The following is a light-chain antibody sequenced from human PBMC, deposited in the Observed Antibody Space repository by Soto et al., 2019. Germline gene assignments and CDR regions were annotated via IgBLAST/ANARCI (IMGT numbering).Light chain of an antibody. CDR3: LQHNSYPWT. CDR1: QDIRNA. V-gene: IGKV1-17*01. CDR2: TAS. J-gene: IGKJ1*01. Sequence: DLHMTQSPSSLSASVGDRVTITCRASQDIRNALTWYQQKPGNAPRRLIYTASTLQSGVPPRFSGSGSGTEFTLTSSSLQSEEFATYSCLQHNSYPWTFGQGTKVEIK.